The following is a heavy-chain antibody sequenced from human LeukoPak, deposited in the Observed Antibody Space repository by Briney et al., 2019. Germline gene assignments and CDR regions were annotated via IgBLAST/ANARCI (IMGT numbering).Heavy chain of an antibody. CDR3: ASQSRDGYNTFDY. CDR2: ITYDGGT. J-gene: IGHJ4*02. D-gene: IGHD5-24*01. Sequence: SETLSLTCTVSGDSISSYYWIWIRQPPGKGLEWIGFITYDGGTSYDPSLRGRVIISIDTSKNQFPLRLTSVTAAATAIYYCASQSRDGYNTFDYWGQGTLVTVSS. CDR1: GDSISSYY. V-gene: IGHV4-59*01.